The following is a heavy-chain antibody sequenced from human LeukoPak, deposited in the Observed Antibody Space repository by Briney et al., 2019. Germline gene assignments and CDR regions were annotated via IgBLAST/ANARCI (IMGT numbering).Heavy chain of an antibody. V-gene: IGHV1-24*01. D-gene: IGHD6-13*01. CDR2: FDPEDGET. Sequence: ASVNVSCKVSGYTLTELSMHWVRQAPGKGLEGMGGFDPEDGETIYAQKFQGRVTMTEDTSTDTAYMALSSLRSEDTAVYYCATGIRYSSSLDYWGQGTLVTVSS. CDR1: GYTLTELS. CDR3: ATGIRYSSSLDY. J-gene: IGHJ4*02.